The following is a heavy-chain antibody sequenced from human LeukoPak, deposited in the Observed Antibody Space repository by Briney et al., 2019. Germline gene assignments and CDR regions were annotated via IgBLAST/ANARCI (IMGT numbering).Heavy chain of an antibody. V-gene: IGHV3-48*02. CDR2: ISESGTAI. Sequence: PGGSLRLSCAASGFTFSSYSMNWVRQAPGKGLEWVSFISESGTAIYYAESVKGRFTISRDIARNSVYLQMNSLRDEDTALYYCARGPLGWSDYWGQGLLVTVSS. J-gene: IGHJ4*02. CDR3: ARGPLGWSDY. D-gene: IGHD1-26*01. CDR1: GFTFSSYS.